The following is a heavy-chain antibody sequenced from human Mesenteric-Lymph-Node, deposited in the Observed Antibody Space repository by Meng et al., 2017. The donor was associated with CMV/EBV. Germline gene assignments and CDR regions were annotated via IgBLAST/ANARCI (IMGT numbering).Heavy chain of an antibody. CDR3: TRLDSSTWYNV. J-gene: IGHJ4*02. CDR1: GITVADAW. D-gene: IGHD2-2*01. CDR2: IKSKGDGGSS. V-gene: IGHV3-15*01. Sequence: CEVPGITVADAWMSWVRQAPGKGLECVGRIKSKGDGGSSDYSAPVKGRFTISRDDSENTLYLQMNSLNSDDTAVYYCTRLDSSTWYNVWGQGTLVTVSS.